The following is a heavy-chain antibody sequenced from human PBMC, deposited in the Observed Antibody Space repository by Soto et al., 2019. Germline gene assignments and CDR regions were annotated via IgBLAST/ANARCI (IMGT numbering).Heavy chain of an antibody. J-gene: IGHJ5*02. CDR3: ATRVLRYFDWPSNDP. Sequence: GAAVKVSCKASGYTFTSYDINWVRQATGQGLEWMGWMNPNSGNTGYAQKFRGRVTMTRNTSISTAYMELSSLRSEDTAVYYCATRVLRYFDWPSNDPWGQGTLVTVYS. CDR2: MNPNSGNT. D-gene: IGHD3-9*01. V-gene: IGHV1-8*01. CDR1: GYTFTSYD.